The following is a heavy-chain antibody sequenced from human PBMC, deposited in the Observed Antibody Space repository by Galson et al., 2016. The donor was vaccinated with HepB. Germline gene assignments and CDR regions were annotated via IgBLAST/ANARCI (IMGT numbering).Heavy chain of an antibody. CDR2: IYHSGDT. D-gene: IGHD2-2*01. J-gene: IGHJ4*03. V-gene: IGHV4-4*02. Sequence: SETLSLTCAVSGGSISTNSWWPWVRQSPGKGLEWIGEIYHSGDTNYNPSLKSRVTISVDNSKNQFSLSLSPVTAADTAVYYCATIRPLCLGTTCYGVGLDYWGHGTLVTVSS. CDR3: ATIRPLCLGTTCYGVGLDY. CDR1: GGSISTNSW.